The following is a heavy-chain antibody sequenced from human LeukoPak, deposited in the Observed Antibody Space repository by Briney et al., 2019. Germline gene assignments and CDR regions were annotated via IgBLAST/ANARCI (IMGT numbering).Heavy chain of an antibody. J-gene: IGHJ5*02. CDR2: IWYDGSNK. V-gene: IGHV3-33*01. Sequence: GRSLRLSCAASGFTFSSYGMHWVRQAPGKGLEWVAVIWYDGSNKYYADSAKGRFTISRDNSKNTLYLQMNSLRAEDTAVYYCARANYGNWFDPWGQGTLVTVSS. CDR1: GFTFSSYG. CDR3: ARANYGNWFDP. D-gene: IGHD3-10*01.